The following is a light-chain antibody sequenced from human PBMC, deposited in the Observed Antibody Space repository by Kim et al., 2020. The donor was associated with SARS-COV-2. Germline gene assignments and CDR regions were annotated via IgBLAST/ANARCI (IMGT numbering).Light chain of an antibody. CDR2: QDA. Sequence: VSPGQTASISCSGDKLGNKYAYWYQQKPGQSPVLVISQDAKRPSGIPERFSGSNSGNTATLTISGTQAMDEADYYCQAWERSTAIFGGGTQLTVL. CDR3: QAWERSTAI. V-gene: IGLV3-1*01. J-gene: IGLJ2*01. CDR1: KLGNKY.